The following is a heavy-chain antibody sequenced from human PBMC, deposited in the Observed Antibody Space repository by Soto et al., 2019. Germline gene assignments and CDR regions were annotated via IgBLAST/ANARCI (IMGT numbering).Heavy chain of an antibody. CDR3: ARGGLRGFWFDP. Sequence: ASVKVSCKASGCTFSSYTISWVRQAPGQGLEWMGWISAYNGNTNYAQKLQGRVTMTTDTSTSTAYMELRSLRSDDTAVYYCARGGLRGFWFDPWGQGTLVTVSS. J-gene: IGHJ5*02. D-gene: IGHD4-17*01. V-gene: IGHV1-18*01. CDR2: ISAYNGNT. CDR1: GCTFSSYT.